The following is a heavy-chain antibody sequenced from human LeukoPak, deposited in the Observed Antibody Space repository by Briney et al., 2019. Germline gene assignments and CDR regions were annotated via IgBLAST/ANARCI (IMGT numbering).Heavy chain of an antibody. J-gene: IGHJ5*02. D-gene: IGHD6-6*01. Sequence: SSETLSLTCAVYGGSFSGYYWSWIRQPPGEGLEWIGEINHSGSTNYNPSLKSRVTISVDTSKNQFSLKLSSVTAADTAVYYCASLYSSSSYWFDPWGQGTLVTVSS. CDR1: GGSFSGYY. CDR3: ASLYSSSSYWFDP. CDR2: INHSGST. V-gene: IGHV4-34*01.